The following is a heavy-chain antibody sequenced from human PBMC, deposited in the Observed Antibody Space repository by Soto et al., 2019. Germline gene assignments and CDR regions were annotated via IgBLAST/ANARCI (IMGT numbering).Heavy chain of an antibody. J-gene: IGHJ3*02. CDR1: GYTFTGYY. CDR3: ARQYSSGWSGRAFDI. Sequence: QVQLVQSGAEVKKPGASVKVSCKASGYTFTGYYMHWVRQAPGQGLEWMGWINPNSGGTNYAQKFQGRVTMPRDTSISTAYMELSRLRSDDTAVYYCARQYSSGWSGRAFDIWGQGTMVTVSS. CDR2: INPNSGGT. D-gene: IGHD6-19*01. V-gene: IGHV1-2*02.